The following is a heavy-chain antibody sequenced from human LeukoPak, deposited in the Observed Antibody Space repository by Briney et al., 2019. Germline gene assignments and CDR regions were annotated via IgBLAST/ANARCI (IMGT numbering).Heavy chain of an antibody. V-gene: IGHV4-39*01. CDR1: GGSISSSSYY. CDR2: IYYSGST. CDR3: ARDPRGYDSSGYYWYY. D-gene: IGHD3-22*01. Sequence: SETLSLXCTVSGGSISSSSYYWGWIRQPPGKGLEWIGSIYYSGSTYYNPSLKSRVTISVDTPKNQFSLKLSSVTAADTAVYYCARDPRGYDSSGYYWYYWGQGTLVTVSS. J-gene: IGHJ4*02.